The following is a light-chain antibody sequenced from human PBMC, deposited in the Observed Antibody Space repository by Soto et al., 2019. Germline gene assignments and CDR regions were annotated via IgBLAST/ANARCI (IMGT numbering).Light chain of an antibody. V-gene: IGKV1-39*01. J-gene: IGKJ5*01. CDR3: QQTYTTPEIT. Sequence: IQMTQSPSSLSASVGDRVTITCRASQGIRDELGWYQQKAGKAPNLLISAASRLQSGVPTRFSGSGSGTDFTLTISSLQPEDFAIYYCQQTYTTPEITFGQGTRLEI. CDR2: AAS. CDR1: QGIRDE.